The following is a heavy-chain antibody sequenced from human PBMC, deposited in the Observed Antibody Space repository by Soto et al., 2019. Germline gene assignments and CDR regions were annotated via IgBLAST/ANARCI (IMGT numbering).Heavy chain of an antibody. J-gene: IGHJ4*02. D-gene: IGHD3-10*01. CDR2: INGDSDNT. V-gene: IGHV1-3*01. Sequence: ASVKVSCKTSGYTFTGYSMHWVRQAPGQRPEWMGCINGDSDNTKYSQRFQDRVTITKDTSASTVYMEVRSLRSEDTAVYHCGRGEHPGSWLIDYWGQGTQVTVSS. CDR1: GYTFTGYS. CDR3: GRGEHPGSWLIDY.